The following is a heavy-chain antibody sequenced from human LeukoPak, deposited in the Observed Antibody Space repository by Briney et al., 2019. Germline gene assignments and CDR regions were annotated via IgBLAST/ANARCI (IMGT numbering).Heavy chain of an antibody. CDR3: ARGWQLSDYFDY. CDR1: GGCISSSSYY. J-gene: IGHJ4*02. D-gene: IGHD4-23*01. V-gene: IGHV4-39*01. CDR2: IYYSGST. Sequence: SETLSLTCTVSGGCISSSSYYWGWIRQPPGKGLEWIGTIYYSGSTYQNSSLKSRVTISKDTSKNQFSLKLSFVTAADTAVYFCARGWQLSDYFDYWGQGTLVTVSS.